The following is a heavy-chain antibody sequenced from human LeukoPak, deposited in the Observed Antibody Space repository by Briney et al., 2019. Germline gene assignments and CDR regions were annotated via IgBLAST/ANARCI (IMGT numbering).Heavy chain of an antibody. CDR2: IYTSGST. D-gene: IGHD5-18*01. V-gene: IGHV4-4*07. Sequence: SETLSLTCTVSGGSISSYYWSWIRQPAGKGLEWIGRIYTSGSTNYNPSLKSRVTMSVDTSKNQFSLKLSSVTAADTAVYYCARETRYRSDSGKGYFDLWARGTLVTVSS. CDR1: GGSISSYY. J-gene: IGHJ2*01. CDR3: ARETRYRSDSGKGYFDL.